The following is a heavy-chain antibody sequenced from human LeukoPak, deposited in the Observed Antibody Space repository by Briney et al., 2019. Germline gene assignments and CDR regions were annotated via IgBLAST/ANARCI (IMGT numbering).Heavy chain of an antibody. V-gene: IGHV3-43*01. D-gene: IGHD6-13*01. CDR1: GSTFDDYT. CDR3: AKDRGIAAAGGFDY. CDR2: ISWDGGST. Sequence: GGSLRLSCAASGSTFDDYTMHWVRQAPGKGLEWVSLISWDGGSTYYADSVKGRFTISRDNSKNSLYLQMNSLRTEDTALYYCAKDRGIAAAGGFDYWGQGTLVTVSS. J-gene: IGHJ4*02.